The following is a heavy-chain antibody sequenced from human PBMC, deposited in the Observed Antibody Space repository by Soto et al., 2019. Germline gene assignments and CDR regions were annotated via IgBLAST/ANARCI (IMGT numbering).Heavy chain of an antibody. D-gene: IGHD6-13*01. CDR2: ISSSTSHT. CDR3: ARGRGAAADYFAF. Sequence: QVQLVESGGGLVKPGGSLRLSCAVSGFTFSDYYMTWIRQAPGKGLEWVSYISSSTSHTNYADSVKGRFTIPRDNAKNSLFLQMNRLRAEDTAVYYCARGRGAAADYFAFWGQGTLVTVSS. J-gene: IGHJ4*02. CDR1: GFTFSDYY. V-gene: IGHV3-11*05.